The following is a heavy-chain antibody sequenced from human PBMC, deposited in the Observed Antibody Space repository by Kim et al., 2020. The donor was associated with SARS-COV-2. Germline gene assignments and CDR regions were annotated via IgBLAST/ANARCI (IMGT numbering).Heavy chain of an antibody. CDR2: ITGSGDST. V-gene: IGHV3-23*01. D-gene: IGHD1-26*01. Sequence: GGSLRLSCAASGFTFSSFAMSWVLQAPGKGLEWVSTITGSGDSTYYADSVKGRFTISRDNSKNTLYLQMNSLRAEDTAVYYCAKGGGSSFYYYMDVWGKGTTVTVSS. CDR3: AKGGGSSFYYYMDV. CDR1: GFTFSSFA. J-gene: IGHJ6*03.